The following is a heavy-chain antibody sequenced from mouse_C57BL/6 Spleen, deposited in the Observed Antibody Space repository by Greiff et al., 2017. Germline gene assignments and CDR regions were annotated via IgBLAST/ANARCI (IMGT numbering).Heavy chain of an antibody. D-gene: IGHD1-1*01. J-gene: IGHJ4*01. Sequence: VQLQESGAELVRPGASVTLSCKASGYTFTDYEMNWVKQTPVHGLEWIGAIDPETGGTAYNQKFKGKAILTADTSSSTAYIELRSLTSEDSAVYYCTAGSSYYAMDYWGQGTSVTVSS. CDR3: TAGSSYYAMDY. CDR2: IDPETGGT. CDR1: GYTFTDYE. V-gene: IGHV1-15*01.